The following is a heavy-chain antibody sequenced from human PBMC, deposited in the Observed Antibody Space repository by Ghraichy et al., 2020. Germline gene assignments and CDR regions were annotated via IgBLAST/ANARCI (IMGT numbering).Heavy chain of an antibody. V-gene: IGHV3-30*18. D-gene: IGHD2-2*02. CDR1: GFTFSSYG. CDR2: ISYDGSNK. Sequence: GGSLRLSCAASGFTFSSYGMHWVRQAPGKGLEWVAVISYDGSNKYYADSVKGRFTISRDNSKNTLYLQMNSLRAEDTAVYYCAKASRYCSSTSCYRDYYYYAMDVWGQGTTVTVSS. J-gene: IGHJ6*02. CDR3: AKASRYCSSTSCYRDYYYYAMDV.